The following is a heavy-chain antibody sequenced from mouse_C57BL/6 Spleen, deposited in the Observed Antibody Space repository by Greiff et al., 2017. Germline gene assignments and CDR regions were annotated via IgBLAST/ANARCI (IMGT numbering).Heavy chain of an antibody. CDR1: GFTFSSYA. D-gene: IGHD2-3*01. CDR2: ISDGGSYT. V-gene: IGHV5-4*01. Sequence: EVKLMESGGGLVKPGGSLKLSCAASGFTFSSYAMSWVRQTPEKRLEWVATISDGGSYTYYPDNVKGRFTISRDNAKNNLYLQMSHLKSEDTAMYYCARDTDGYYFDYWGQGTTLTVSS. CDR3: ARDTDGYYFDY. J-gene: IGHJ2*01.